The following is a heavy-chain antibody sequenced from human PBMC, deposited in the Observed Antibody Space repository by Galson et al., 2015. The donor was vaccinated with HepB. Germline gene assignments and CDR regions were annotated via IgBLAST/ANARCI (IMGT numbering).Heavy chain of an antibody. CDR3: ARGHSGLRV. CDR1: GFTFSNFW. Sequence: SLRLSCAASGFTFSNFWMNWVRQAPGKGPVWVSRINIDGSSTTYGDSVRGRFTISRDNAKNTLYLQMNSLRAEDTAVYYCARGHSGLRVWGQGTVVTVSS. CDR2: INIDGSST. J-gene: IGHJ3*01. V-gene: IGHV3-74*01. D-gene: IGHD5-12*01.